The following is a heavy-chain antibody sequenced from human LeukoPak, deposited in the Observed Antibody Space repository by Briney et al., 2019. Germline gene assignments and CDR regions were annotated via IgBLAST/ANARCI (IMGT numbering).Heavy chain of an antibody. Sequence: GASVKVSCKASGYTFTSYGISWVRQAPGQGLEWMGWISAYNGNTNYAQKLQGRVTMTTDTSTSTAYMELRSLRSDDTAVYYCAREGYCSGGSCYLGYYYYGMDVWGQGTTVTVSS. V-gene: IGHV1-18*01. J-gene: IGHJ6*02. CDR2: ISAYNGNT. CDR3: AREGYCSGGSCYLGYYYYGMDV. CDR1: GYTFTSYG. D-gene: IGHD2-15*01.